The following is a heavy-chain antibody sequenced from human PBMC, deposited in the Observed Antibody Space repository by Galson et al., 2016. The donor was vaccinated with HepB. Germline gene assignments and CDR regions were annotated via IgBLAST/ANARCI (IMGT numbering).Heavy chain of an antibody. D-gene: IGHD3-10*01. CDR2: ISGSGGST. CDR3: AKVVGRFGTGGDAFDI. CDR1: GFTFSSYA. Sequence: SLRLSCAASGFTFSSYAMSWVRQPPGRGLVWVSLISGSGGSTHYADSVKGRFTISRDNSKNTLYLQMNSLRAEDTAVYYCAKVVGRFGTGGDAFDIWGQGTMVTVSS. J-gene: IGHJ3*02. V-gene: IGHV3-23*01.